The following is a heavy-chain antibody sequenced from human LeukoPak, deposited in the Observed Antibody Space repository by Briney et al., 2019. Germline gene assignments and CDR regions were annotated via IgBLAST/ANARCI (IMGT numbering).Heavy chain of an antibody. J-gene: IGHJ4*02. CDR2: ISRSNSYI. D-gene: IGHD3-10*01. V-gene: IGHV3-21*01. CDR3: ASGIYYASVHTWSPV. Sequence: GGSLRLSCAASGFTFSSYSMNWVRQAPGKGLEWVSSISRSNSYIYCTDAVKGRFTISRDDARNSLDLQMNSLRPEDTAVYYCASGIYYASVHTWSPVWGQGTLVTVSS. CDR1: GFTFSSYS.